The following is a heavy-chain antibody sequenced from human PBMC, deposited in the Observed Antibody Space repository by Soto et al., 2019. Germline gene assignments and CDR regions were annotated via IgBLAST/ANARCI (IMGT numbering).Heavy chain of an antibody. CDR3: ARRGGGNYPYYFDY. D-gene: IGHD2-21*01. V-gene: IGHV4-34*01. J-gene: IGHJ4*02. CDR1: GGSFSDYY. CDR2: INHSGRT. Sequence: PSETLSLTCAVYGGSFSDYYWSWIRQPPGKGLEWIGEINHSGRTNYNPSLKSRVTISEDTYKNQFSLKLNSVTAADTAVYYCARRGGGNYPYYFDYWAEGTLVTVSS.